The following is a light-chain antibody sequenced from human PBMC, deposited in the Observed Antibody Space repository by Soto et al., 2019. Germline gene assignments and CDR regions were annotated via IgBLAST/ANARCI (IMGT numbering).Light chain of an antibody. CDR3: AVWDDSLSGWV. Sequence: QSVLTQPPSVSGAPGQRVTISCTGSSSNIGAGYDVHWYQQLPGTAPKLLIYGNGNRPSGVPDRISGSKSGTSATLAIGGLRFEDEADYYCAVWDDSLSGWVFGGGTKLTVL. CDR2: GNG. J-gene: IGLJ3*02. V-gene: IGLV1-40*01. CDR1: SSNIGAGYD.